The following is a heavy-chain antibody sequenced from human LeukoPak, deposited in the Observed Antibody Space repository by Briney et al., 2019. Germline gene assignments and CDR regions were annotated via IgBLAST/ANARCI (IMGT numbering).Heavy chain of an antibody. CDR2: ITWNRDNI. J-gene: IGHJ6*02. CDR3: GKDVLAGGLDV. Sequence: GGSLRLSCAASGFTFDDYAMHWVRQAPGKGLAWVSGITWNRDNIGYGDSVKGRFTISRDNVKDVLYLQMNSLRAEDTALYYCGKDVLAGGLDVWGQGTTVTVSS. CDR1: GFTFDDYA. V-gene: IGHV3-9*01.